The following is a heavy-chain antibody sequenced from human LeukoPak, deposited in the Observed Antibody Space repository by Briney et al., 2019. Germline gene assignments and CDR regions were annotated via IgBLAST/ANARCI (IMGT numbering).Heavy chain of an antibody. V-gene: IGHV4-59*08. CDR2: IYYSGST. D-gene: IGHD6-13*01. CDR1: GGSMSSYY. CDR3: ATSIAAAGDDAFDI. Sequence: SETLSLTCTVSGGSMSSYYWSWIRQPPGKGLEWIGYIYYSGSTNYNPSLKSRVTISVDTSKNQFSLKLSSVTAADTAVYYCATSIAAAGDDAFDIWGQGTMVTVSS. J-gene: IGHJ3*02.